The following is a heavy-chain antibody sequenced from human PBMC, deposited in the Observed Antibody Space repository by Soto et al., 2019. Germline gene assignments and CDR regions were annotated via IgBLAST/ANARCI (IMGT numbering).Heavy chain of an antibody. CDR3: ARVPNCDSSSCYSYFDF. J-gene: IGHJ4*02. CDR1: GFTFSNYW. V-gene: IGHV3-74*01. D-gene: IGHD2-2*01. CDR2: ISSDGTST. Sequence: EMQLVESGGGLVQPGGSLRLSCAASGFTFSNYWMHWVRQAPGKGPVWVSRISSDGTSTTYADSVKGRFTISRDNAKNTLYLQVRSLRAEDTAVYYCARVPNCDSSSCYSYFDFWGQGALITVSS.